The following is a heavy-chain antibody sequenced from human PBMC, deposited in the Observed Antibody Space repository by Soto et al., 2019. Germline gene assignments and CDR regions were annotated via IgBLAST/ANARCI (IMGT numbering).Heavy chain of an antibody. CDR1: GFTFRSYS. J-gene: IGHJ3*01. D-gene: IGHD3-22*01. Sequence: PGGSLRLSCAASGFTFRSYSMNWVRQAPGKGLEWISYISSSSSTISYGDSVKGRFAISRDNARNSLSLQMNSLRDEDTAVYYCARPMIVKGGEAFDLWGQGTMVTVSS. CDR2: ISSSSSTI. V-gene: IGHV3-48*02. CDR3: ARPMIVKGGEAFDL.